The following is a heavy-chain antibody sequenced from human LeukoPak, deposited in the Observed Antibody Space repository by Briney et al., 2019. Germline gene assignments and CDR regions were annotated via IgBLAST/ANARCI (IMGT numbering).Heavy chain of an antibody. Sequence: GGSLRLSCAASGFTFSSYAMHWVRQAPGKGLEYVSAISSNGGSTYYANSVKGRFTISRDNSKNTLYLQMGSLRAEDMAVYYCARGPPNYYDSSGYFHYWGQGTLVTVSS. CDR2: ISSNGGST. CDR1: GFTFSSYA. D-gene: IGHD3-22*01. V-gene: IGHV3-64*01. J-gene: IGHJ4*02. CDR3: ARGPPNYYDSSGYFHY.